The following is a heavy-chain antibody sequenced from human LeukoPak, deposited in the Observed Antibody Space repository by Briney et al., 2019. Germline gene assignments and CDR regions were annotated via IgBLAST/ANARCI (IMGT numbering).Heavy chain of an antibody. CDR1: GYSFTSYW. CDR2: IYPGDSDT. Sequence: GESLKISCKGSGYSFTSYWIGWVRQMPGEGLEWMGIIYPGDSDTRYSPSFQGQVTISADKSISTAYLQWSSLKASDTAMYYCARSEIVVVPAARVGSSWFDPWGQGTLVTVSS. V-gene: IGHV5-51*01. CDR3: ARSEIVVVPAARVGSSWFDP. D-gene: IGHD2-2*01. J-gene: IGHJ5*02.